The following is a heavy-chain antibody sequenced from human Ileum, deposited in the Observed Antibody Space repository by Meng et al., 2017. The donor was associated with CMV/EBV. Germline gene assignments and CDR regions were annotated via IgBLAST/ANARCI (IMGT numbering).Heavy chain of an antibody. J-gene: IGHJ6*02. Sequence: GGSLRLSCAASGFTFSAYWMAWVRQAPGKGLEWVAYMKEDGSEIYYVDSVKGRFTISRDNSKNTLYLQMNSLRAEDTAVYYCARDSGSQSFVYYYYGMDVWGQGTTVTVSS. CDR3: ARDSGSQSFVYYYYGMDV. CDR2: MKEDGSEI. V-gene: IGHV3-7*01. D-gene: IGHD1-26*01. CDR1: GFTFSAYW.